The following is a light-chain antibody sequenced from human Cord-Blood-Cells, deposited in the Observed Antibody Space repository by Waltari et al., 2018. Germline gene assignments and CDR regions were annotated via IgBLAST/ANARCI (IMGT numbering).Light chain of an antibody. J-gene: IGKJ4*01. Sequence: EIVLTQSPGTLSLSPGERAPTSCRASQSVSSSYLAWYQQKPGRAPRLLIYSASRRATGVPDRFSGSGSGTDFTLTISRLEPEDFAVYYCQQYGSSLLTFGGGTKVEIK. CDR1: QSVSSSY. CDR2: SAS. CDR3: QQYGSSLLT. V-gene: IGKV3-20*01.